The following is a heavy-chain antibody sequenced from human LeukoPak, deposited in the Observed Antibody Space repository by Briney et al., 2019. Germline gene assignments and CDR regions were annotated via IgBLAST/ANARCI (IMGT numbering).Heavy chain of an antibody. CDR2: IYHSGST. CDR3: ARAVGTSRNFFDY. J-gene: IGHJ4*02. V-gene: IGHV4-38-2*02. D-gene: IGHD4-23*01. Sequence: PSETLSLTCTVSGYSISSGFYWGWIRQPPGQGLECIGSIYHSGSTYYNPSLKSRVTISVDTSKNQFSLNLSSVTAADTAMYYCARAVGTSRNFFDYWGQGTLVTVSS. CDR1: GYSISSGFY.